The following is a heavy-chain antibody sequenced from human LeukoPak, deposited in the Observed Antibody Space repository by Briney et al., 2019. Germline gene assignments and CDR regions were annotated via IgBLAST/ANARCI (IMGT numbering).Heavy chain of an antibody. D-gene: IGHD4-17*01. CDR1: GDSISTYSYY. CDR2: IYYSGIT. CDR3: ARHDGDFHVNWFDP. V-gene: IGHV4-39*01. Sequence: PSETLSLTCSVSGDSISTYSYYWGWIRQPPGKGLEWIGSIYYSGITSYNPSLKGRVTISVDASRNQFSLKLSSVTAADTAVYYCARHDGDFHVNWFDPWGQGTLVTVSS. J-gene: IGHJ5*02.